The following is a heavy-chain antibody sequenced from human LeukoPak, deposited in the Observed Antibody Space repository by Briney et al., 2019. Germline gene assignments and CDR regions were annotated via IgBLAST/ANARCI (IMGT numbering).Heavy chain of an antibody. J-gene: IGHJ3*02. V-gene: IGHV3-11*06. D-gene: IGHD3-3*01. CDR3: AKDRRFLERLVDPVGGFDI. CDR2: ISSSSSYI. Sequence: PGGSLRLSCAASGFTFSDYYMSWIRQAPGMGLEWGSCISSSSSYIHYADSVKGRFTISRDNAKNALYLQLNSLRVEDTAVYYCAKDRRFLERLVDPVGGFDIWGQGTMVTVSS. CDR1: GFTFSDYY.